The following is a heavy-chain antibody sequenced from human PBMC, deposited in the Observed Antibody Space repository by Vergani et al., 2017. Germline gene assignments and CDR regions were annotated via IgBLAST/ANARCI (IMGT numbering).Heavy chain of an antibody. CDR1: GGSISSYY. V-gene: IGHV4-59*01. J-gene: IGHJ3*02. Sequence: QVQLQESGPGLVKPSETLSLTCTVSGGSISSYYWSWIRPPPGKGLEWIGYIYYSGSTNYNPSLKSRVTISVDTSKNQFSLKLSSVTAADTAVYYCARENLIAAADPVAFDIWGQGTMVTVSS. CDR3: ARENLIAAADPVAFDI. CDR2: IYYSGST. D-gene: IGHD6-13*01.